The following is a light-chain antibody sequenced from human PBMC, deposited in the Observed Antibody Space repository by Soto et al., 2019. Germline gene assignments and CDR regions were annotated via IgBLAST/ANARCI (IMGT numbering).Light chain of an antibody. J-gene: IGKJ4*01. CDR2: DTS. CDR3: QHYVTWALA. CDR1: RGIGST. Sequence: EVVMTKSPATLSVSPGERATLSCRASRGIGSTLAWYQQKPGQTPRLLIYDTSTMATGVPGRLIGSRSGTEFTLTITSLQSEDFEIYYCQHYVTWALAFGGGTRVENK. V-gene: IGKV3-15*01.